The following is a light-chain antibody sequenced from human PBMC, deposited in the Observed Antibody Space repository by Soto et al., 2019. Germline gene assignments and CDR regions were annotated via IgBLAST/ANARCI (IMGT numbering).Light chain of an antibody. CDR1: QGISSY. J-gene: IGKJ4*01. Sequence: DIQLTQSPSFLSASVGDRVTITCRASQGISSYLAWYQQKPGKAPKLLIYAASTLQSGVPSRFSGSGSGTEFTLTISSLQPEDFATYYCQQLNSYPQTFGGGTKVVIK. CDR2: AAS. CDR3: QQLNSYPQT. V-gene: IGKV1-9*01.